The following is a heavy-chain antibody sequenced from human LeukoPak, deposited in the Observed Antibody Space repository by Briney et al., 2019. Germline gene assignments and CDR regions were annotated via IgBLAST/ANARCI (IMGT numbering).Heavy chain of an antibody. CDR3: AREIRALYYGMDV. V-gene: IGHV3-7*01. J-gene: IGHJ6*02. CDR1: GFTFSSYW. CDR2: IKQDGSEK. Sequence: GGSLRLSCAASGFTFSSYWMSWVRQAPGKGLEWVANIKQDGSEKYYVDSVKGRFTISRDNAKNSLYLQMNSLRAEDTAVYYCAREIRALYYGMDVWGQGTTVTVS.